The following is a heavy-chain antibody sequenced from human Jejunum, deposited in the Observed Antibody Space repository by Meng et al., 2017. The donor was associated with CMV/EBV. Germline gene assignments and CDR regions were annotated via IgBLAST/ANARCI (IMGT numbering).Heavy chain of an antibody. V-gene: IGHV3-20*03. CDR3: ARGGYSSSSGEYDY. D-gene: IGHD6-6*01. J-gene: IGHJ4*02. Sequence: SGFTLDDYGMCWVRQGPGKGLEWVSGINGNGGSTAYADSVKGRFTISRDNAKNSLYLQMNSLRAEDTALYYCARGGYSSSSGEYDYWGQGTLVTVSS. CDR2: INGNGGST. CDR1: GFTLDDYG.